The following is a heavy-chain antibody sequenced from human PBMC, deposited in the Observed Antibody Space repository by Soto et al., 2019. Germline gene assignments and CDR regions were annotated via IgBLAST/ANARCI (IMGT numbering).Heavy chain of an antibody. D-gene: IGHD6-6*01. CDR3: ARVGAYRAARRIDY. V-gene: IGHV4-34*01. CDR1: GGSFIGYY. CDR2: INHSGSN. J-gene: IGHJ4*02. Sequence: QVQLQQWGAGLLKPSETLSLTCAVYGGSFIGYYWSWIRQPPGKGLEWIGEINHSGSNNYNPSLKSRVTISVDTSKNQFSLKLSSVTAADTAVYYCARVGAYRAARRIDYWGQGTLVTVSS.